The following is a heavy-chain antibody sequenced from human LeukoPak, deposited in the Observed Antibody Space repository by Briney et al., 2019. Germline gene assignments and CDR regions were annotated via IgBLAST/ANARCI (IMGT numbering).Heavy chain of an antibody. CDR2: ISASGGTT. Sequence: GGSLRLSCAASGLTFSSYAMSWVRQAPGMGLKWVSGISASGGTTKYADSVKGRFTISRDNSKNTLYLQMNSLRAEDTALYFCAKETGILTPFDSWGQGTLVTVSS. CDR3: AKETGILTPFDS. J-gene: IGHJ4*02. CDR1: GLTFSSYA. V-gene: IGHV3-23*01. D-gene: IGHD3-9*01.